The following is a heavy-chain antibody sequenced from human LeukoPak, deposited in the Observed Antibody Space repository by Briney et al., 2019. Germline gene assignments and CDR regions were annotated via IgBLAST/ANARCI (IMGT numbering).Heavy chain of an antibody. J-gene: IGHJ5*02. D-gene: IGHD3-10*01. Sequence: SVKVSCKASGGTFSSYAISWVRQAPGQGREWMGGIIPIFGTANYAQKFQGRVTITADESTSTAYMELSSLRSEDTAVYYCARSYGSGPARFDPWGQGTLVTVSS. CDR3: ARSYGSGPARFDP. CDR1: GGTFSSYA. V-gene: IGHV1-69*01. CDR2: IIPIFGTA.